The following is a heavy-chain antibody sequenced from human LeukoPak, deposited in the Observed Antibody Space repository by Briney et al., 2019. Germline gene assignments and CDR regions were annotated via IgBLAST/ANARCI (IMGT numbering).Heavy chain of an antibody. Sequence: PGGSLRLSCAASGFTFSSYGMHWVRQAPGKGLEWVAVISYDGSNKYYADSVKGRFTISRDNSKNTLYLQMNSLRAEDTAVYYCAKGGATTLLYYYGMDVWGQGTTVTVSS. CDR3: AKGGATTLLYYYGMDV. D-gene: IGHD1-26*01. J-gene: IGHJ6*02. CDR2: ISYDGSNK. V-gene: IGHV3-30*18. CDR1: GFTFSSYG.